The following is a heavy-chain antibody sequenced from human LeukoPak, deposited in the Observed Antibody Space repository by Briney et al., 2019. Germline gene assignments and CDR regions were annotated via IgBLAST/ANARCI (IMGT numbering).Heavy chain of an antibody. D-gene: IGHD1-20*01. V-gene: IGHV3-48*01. Sequence: GGSLRLSCAASRFTFSIYSMNWVRQAPGKGLEWVSYISSSSSTILYADSVKGRFTISRDNAKNSLYLQMNSLRAEDTAVYYCARDLITGTKVPFDYWGQGTLVTVSS. J-gene: IGHJ4*02. CDR2: ISSSSSTI. CDR1: RFTFSIYS. CDR3: ARDLITGTKVPFDY.